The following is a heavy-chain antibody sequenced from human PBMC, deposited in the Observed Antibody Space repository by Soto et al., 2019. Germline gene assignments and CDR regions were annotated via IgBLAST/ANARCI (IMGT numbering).Heavy chain of an antibody. CDR1: GYTFTGCY. CDR2: INPNSGGT. D-gene: IGHD6-6*01. J-gene: IGHJ6*02. V-gene: IGHV1-2*04. CDR3: ARAYSSSYYYYGMDV. Sequence: ASVKVSCKASGYTFTGCYMHWVRQAPGQGLEWMGWINPNSGGTNYAQKFQGWVTMTRDTSISTAYMELSRLRSDDTAVYYCARAYSSSYYYYGMDVWGQGTTVTVSS.